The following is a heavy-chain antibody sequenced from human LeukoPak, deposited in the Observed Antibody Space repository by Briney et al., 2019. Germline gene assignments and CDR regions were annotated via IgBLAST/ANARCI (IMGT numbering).Heavy chain of an antibody. J-gene: IGHJ3*02. CDR2: IYTSGST. D-gene: IGHD1-1*01. CDR3: ARASLWELAAFDI. V-gene: IGHV4-61*02. CDR1: VGSISSGNYY. Sequence: SETLSLTCPVPVGSISSGNYYWSWIRQPAGKGLEWIGRIYTSGSTNYNPSLKSRVTISVYTSKHQFSLELSSVTAADTAVYYCARASLWELAAFDIWGQGTMVTVSS.